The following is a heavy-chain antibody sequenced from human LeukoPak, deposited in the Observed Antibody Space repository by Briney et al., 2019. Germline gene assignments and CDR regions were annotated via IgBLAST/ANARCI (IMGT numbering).Heavy chain of an antibody. CDR1: GFTFSSYE. CDR3: ARGLRTPRRYFEY. Sequence: PGGSLRLSCVVSGFTFSSYEMNWVRQAPGKGLEWVSYISSSGSAIYYADSVKGRFTISRDNAKNSLYLQMHSLRAEDTAVYYCARGLRTPRRYFEYWGQGTLVTVSS. D-gene: IGHD2-15*01. J-gene: IGHJ4*02. V-gene: IGHV3-48*03. CDR2: ISSSGSAI.